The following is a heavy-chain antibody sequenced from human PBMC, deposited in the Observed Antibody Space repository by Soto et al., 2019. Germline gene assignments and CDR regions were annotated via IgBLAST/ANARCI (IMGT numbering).Heavy chain of an antibody. J-gene: IGHJ4*02. V-gene: IGHV3-15*01. CDR3: TTDLWYWSSSSQKHGL. CDR1: GFTFSNAW. Sequence: GGSLRLSCAASGFTFSNAWMSWVRQAPGKGLEWVGCIKSKTDGGTTDYAAPVKGRFTISRDDSKNTLYLQMNSLKTEDTAVYYCTTDLWYWSSSSQKHGLWGQGTLVTRLL. CDR2: IKSKTDGGTT. D-gene: IGHD6-6*01.